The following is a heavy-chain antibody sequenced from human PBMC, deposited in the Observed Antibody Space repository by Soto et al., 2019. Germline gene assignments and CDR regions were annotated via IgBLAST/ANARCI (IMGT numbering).Heavy chain of an antibody. V-gene: IGHV3-23*01. Sequence: EVQLLESGGGLVQPGGSLRLSCAASGFTFSSYAMSWVRQAPGKGLEWVSTIRGSGGNDYYADSLKGRFTISRDNSKNPLHLQMRSLRADDTAVYYCAKEGASGSYPPYYYYGMDVWGQGTTVTVSS. CDR2: IRGSGGND. CDR3: AKEGASGSYPPYYYYGMDV. J-gene: IGHJ6*02. D-gene: IGHD1-26*01. CDR1: GFTFSSYA.